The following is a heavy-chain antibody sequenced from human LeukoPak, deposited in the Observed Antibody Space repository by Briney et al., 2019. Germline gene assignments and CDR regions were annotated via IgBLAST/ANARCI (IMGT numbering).Heavy chain of an antibody. D-gene: IGHD6-13*01. J-gene: IGHJ3*02. CDR3: ARAPGIEKQLVNIDAFDI. V-gene: IGHV4-31*03. CDR1: GGSISSGGYY. Sequence: QTLSLTCTVSGGSISSGGYYWSWIRQHPGKGLEWIGYIYYSGSTYYNPSLKSRVTISVDTSKNQFSLKLSSVTAADTAVYYCARAPGIEKQLVNIDAFDIWGQGTMVTVSS. CDR2: IYYSGST.